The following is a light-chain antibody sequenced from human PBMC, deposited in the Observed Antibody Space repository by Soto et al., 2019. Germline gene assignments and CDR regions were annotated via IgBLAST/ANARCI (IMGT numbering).Light chain of an antibody. CDR3: CSYAGSYSYV. V-gene: IGLV2-11*01. CDR1: SSDVGSYNL. J-gene: IGLJ1*01. Sequence: QSALTQPASVSGSPGQSITISCTGTSSDVGSYNLVSWYQEQPGKAPKLMIYDVSKRPSGVPDRFSGSKSGNTASLTISGLQAEDEADYYCCSYAGSYSYVFGTGTKLTVL. CDR2: DVS.